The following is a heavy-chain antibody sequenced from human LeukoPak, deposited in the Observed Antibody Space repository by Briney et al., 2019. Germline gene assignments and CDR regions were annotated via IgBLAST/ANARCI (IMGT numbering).Heavy chain of an antibody. CDR2: IKEDGSER. D-gene: IGHD6-19*01. J-gene: IGHJ4*02. Sequence: PGGSLRLSCEGSAFIFSGHWMNWVRQTPGKGLEWVASIKEDGSERQYVDSVKGRFSISRDNTKGSLFLQLNSLRAEDTAVYYCVRQPDSGRYGFDHWGQGTLVTVSS. CDR1: AFIFSGHW. V-gene: IGHV3-7*03. CDR3: VRQPDSGRYGFDH.